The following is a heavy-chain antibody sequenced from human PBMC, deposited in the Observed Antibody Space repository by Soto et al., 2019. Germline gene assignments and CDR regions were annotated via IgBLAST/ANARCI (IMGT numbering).Heavy chain of an antibody. CDR1: GFTFSSYG. V-gene: IGHV3-30*18. D-gene: IGHD3-3*01. CDR3: AKIDSLYYDFWSGYYRVFDY. CDR2: ISYDGSNK. Sequence: GGSLRLSCAASGFTFSSYGMHWVRQAPGKGLEWVAVISYDGSNKYYADSVKGRFTISRDNSKNTLYLQMNSLRAEDTAVYYCAKIDSLYYDFWSGYYRVFDYWGQGTLVTVSS. J-gene: IGHJ4*02.